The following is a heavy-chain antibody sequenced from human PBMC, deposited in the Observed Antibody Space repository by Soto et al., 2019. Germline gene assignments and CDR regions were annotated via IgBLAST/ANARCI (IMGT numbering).Heavy chain of an antibody. CDR1: GYTFTSYA. J-gene: IGHJ4*02. Sequence: ASVKVSCKASGYTFTSYAMHWVRQAPGQRLEWMGWINAGNGNTKYSQKFQGRVTITRDTSASTAYMELSSLRSEDTAVYYCARDGQQLVPLGYWGQGTLVTVSS. CDR3: ARDGQQLVPLGY. V-gene: IGHV1-3*01. CDR2: INAGNGNT. D-gene: IGHD6-6*01.